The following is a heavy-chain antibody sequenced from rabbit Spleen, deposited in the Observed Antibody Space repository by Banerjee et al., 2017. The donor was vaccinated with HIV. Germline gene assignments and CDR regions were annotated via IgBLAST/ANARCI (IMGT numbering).Heavy chain of an antibody. CDR2: IDTNDGDT. J-gene: IGHJ4*01. D-gene: IGHD4-1*01. V-gene: IGHV1S45*01. CDR1: GFSFSSNW. CDR3: ARDLDGVIGWNFGW. Sequence: LEESGGDLVKPGGTLTLTCTVSGFSFSSNWICWVRQAPGKGLEWIACIDTNDGDTDYANWPKGRFTISKTSSTTVTLQMTSLTAADTATYFCARDLDGVIGWNFGWWGPGTLVTVS.